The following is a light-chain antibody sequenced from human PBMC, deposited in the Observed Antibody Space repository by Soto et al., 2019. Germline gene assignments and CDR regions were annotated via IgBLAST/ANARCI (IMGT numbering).Light chain of an antibody. Sequence: DVQMTQSPSSLPASVGDRVTITCRASQAINNYLAWYQQKPGKAPRLLIYAASALQSGVPSRFSGSGFGTDFTLTISSLQPEDVATYYCQNYNTAPAWAFGQGTKVEIK. CDR3: QNYNTAPAWA. J-gene: IGKJ1*01. CDR1: QAINNY. V-gene: IGKV1-27*01. CDR2: AAS.